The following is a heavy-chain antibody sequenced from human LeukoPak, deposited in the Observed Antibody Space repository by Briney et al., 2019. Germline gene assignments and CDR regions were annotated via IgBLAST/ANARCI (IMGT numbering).Heavy chain of an antibody. J-gene: IGHJ6*03. V-gene: IGHV7-4-1*02. CDR2: INTNTGNP. Sequence: ASVKVSCKASGYTFTGYYMHWVRQAPGQGLEWMGWINTNTGNPTYAQGFTGRFVFSLDTSVSTAYLQISSLKAEDTAVYYCARVVANYYYYYYMDVWGKGTTVTVSS. D-gene: IGHD2-15*01. CDR3: ARVVANYYYYYYMDV. CDR1: GYTFTGYY.